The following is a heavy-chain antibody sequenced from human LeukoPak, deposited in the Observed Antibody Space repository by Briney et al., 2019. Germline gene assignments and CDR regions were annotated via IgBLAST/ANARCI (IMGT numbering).Heavy chain of an antibody. D-gene: IGHD4-17*01. Sequence: TSVKVSCKASGFTFTSSAMQWVRQARGQRLEWIGWIFVGSGNTNYAQKFQERVTITRDMSTSTAYMELSSLRSEDTAVYYCAAHPDYGDYDGIPMPYYYYGMDVWGQGTTVTVSS. J-gene: IGHJ6*02. CDR1: GFTFTSSA. V-gene: IGHV1-58*02. CDR2: IFVGSGNT. CDR3: AAHPDYGDYDGIPMPYYYYGMDV.